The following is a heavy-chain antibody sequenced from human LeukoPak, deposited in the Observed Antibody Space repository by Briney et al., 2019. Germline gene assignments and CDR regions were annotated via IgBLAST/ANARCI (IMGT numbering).Heavy chain of an antibody. D-gene: IGHD6-13*01. J-gene: IGHJ4*02. CDR2: ISFDGDDK. Sequence: GGSLRLSCAASGFTFFTYGMHWVRQAPGKGLEWVAVISFDGDDKFYSDSVKGRFTISRDNSKNTLYLQMNSLREEDTAVYYCAAARGGIAARVGDYWGQGTLVTVSS. CDR1: GFTFFTYG. CDR3: AAARGGIAARVGDY. V-gene: IGHV3-30*04.